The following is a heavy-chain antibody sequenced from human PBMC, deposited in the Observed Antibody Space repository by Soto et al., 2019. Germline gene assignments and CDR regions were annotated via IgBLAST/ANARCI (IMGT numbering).Heavy chain of an antibody. CDR1: GFSLTTSGVG. Sequence: QITLNESGPTVVKPAETLTLTCTFSGFSLTTSGVGVGWIRQSPGKAPEWLAPIYWDDDKRYSASLKSRLTITKDTSKNLVVLTLTSVYPADTATYYCAHRILRTVFGLVTTTAIYFDFWGQGTPVVVSS. CDR3: AHRILRTVFGLVTTTAIYFDF. V-gene: IGHV2-5*02. D-gene: IGHD3-3*01. CDR2: IYWDDDK. J-gene: IGHJ4*02.